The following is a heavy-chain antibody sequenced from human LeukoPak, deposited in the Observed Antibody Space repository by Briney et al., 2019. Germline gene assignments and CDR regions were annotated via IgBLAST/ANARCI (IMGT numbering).Heavy chain of an antibody. V-gene: IGHV4-34*01. CDR1: GGSFSGYY. CDR3: ARGIFRYAFDI. D-gene: IGHD2-21*01. CDR2: INHSGSN. Sequence: SEPLSLTCAVYGGSFSGYYWSWLRQPPGKGLEWIGEINHSGSNKYNPSLKSRVTISVDTSKNQFSLQLSSVTAADTAVYYCARGIFRYAFDIWGQGTMVTVSS. J-gene: IGHJ3*02.